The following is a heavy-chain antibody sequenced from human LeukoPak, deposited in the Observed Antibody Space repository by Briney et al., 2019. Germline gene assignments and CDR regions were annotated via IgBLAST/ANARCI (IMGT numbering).Heavy chain of an antibody. CDR2: IDWNGGST. Sequence: PGGSLRLSCAASGFTFDDYGMSWVRQAPGKGLEWVSGIDWNGGSTGYADSVKGRFTISRDNAKSSLYLQMNSLRAEDTALYYCARVDYGDYGEGGSYFDYWGQGTLVTVSS. CDR3: ARVDYGDYGEGGSYFDY. V-gene: IGHV3-20*04. D-gene: IGHD4-17*01. CDR1: GFTFDDYG. J-gene: IGHJ4*02.